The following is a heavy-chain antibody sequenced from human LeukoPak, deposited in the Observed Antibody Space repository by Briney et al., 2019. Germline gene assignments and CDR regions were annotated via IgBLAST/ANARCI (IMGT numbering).Heavy chain of an antibody. CDR3: ARDSGEHLGELSL. D-gene: IGHD3-16*01. J-gene: IGHJ4*02. Sequence: ASVKVSCKTSGYTFIVYFMHWVRQAPRQGLEWMGWINPNSGGTNYAQEFQGRVTMTRDTSISTAYRELSRLRSDDTAMYYCARDSGEHLGELSLWGQGTLVTVSS. V-gene: IGHV1-2*02. CDR1: GYTFIVYF. CDR2: INPNSGGT.